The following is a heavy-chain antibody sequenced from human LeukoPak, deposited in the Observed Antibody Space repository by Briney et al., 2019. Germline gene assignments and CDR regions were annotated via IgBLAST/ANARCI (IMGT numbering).Heavy chain of an antibody. J-gene: IGHJ4*02. V-gene: IGHV3-74*01. CDR2: ILSDGSST. D-gene: IGHD6-13*01. CDR1: GFIHSRHW. Sequence: PGGSLRLSCASCGFIHSRHWMHWVRQARGKGLVWVSRILSDGSSTSYADSVKGRCTISSDNAKNTLYLQMNSMRADDTAVYYYASDTIAAQNYFDYWGQGPLVTVSS. CDR3: ASDTIAAQNYFDY.